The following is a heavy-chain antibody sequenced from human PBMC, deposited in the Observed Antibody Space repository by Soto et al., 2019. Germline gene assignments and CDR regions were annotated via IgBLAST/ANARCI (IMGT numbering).Heavy chain of an antibody. D-gene: IGHD3-3*01. CDR1: GFTFSGSA. Sequence: GSLRLSCAASGFTFSGSAMHWVRQASGKGLEWVGHIRSKANDYATAHAASVKGRFTISRDDSKNTAYLQMNSLKTEDTAVYYCTRVHDFWSGPPEFDPWGQGTLVTVSS. CDR3: TRVHDFWSGPPEFDP. CDR2: IRSKANDYAT. V-gene: IGHV3-73*01. J-gene: IGHJ5*02.